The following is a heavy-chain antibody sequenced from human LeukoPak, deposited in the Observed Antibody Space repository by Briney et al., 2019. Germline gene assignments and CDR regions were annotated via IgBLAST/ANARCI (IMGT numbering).Heavy chain of an antibody. CDR1: GFTFSSYS. V-gene: IGHV3-48*01. D-gene: IGHD4/OR15-4a*01. CDR3: ARSLRDLTNHLPAPYFDY. CDR2: ISSSSSTI. J-gene: IGHJ4*02. Sequence: GGSLRLSCAASGFTFSSYSMNWVRQAPGKGLEWVSYISSSSSTIYYADSVKGRFTISRDNAKNSLYLQMNSLRAEDTAVYYCARSLRDLTNHLPAPYFDYWGQGTLVTVSS.